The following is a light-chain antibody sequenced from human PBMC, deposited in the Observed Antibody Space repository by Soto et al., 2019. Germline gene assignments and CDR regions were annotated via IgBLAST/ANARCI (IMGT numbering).Light chain of an antibody. CDR3: CSYTATTTYL. V-gene: IGLV2-14*03. CDR2: DVN. Sequence: QSALTQPASVSGAPGQSISISCTGTGNDVGGYTFVSWYQQHPDKVPKLVIFDVNRRPSGVSDRFSGSKSVNAASLTISGLQAEDEADYYCCSYTATTTYLFGTGTKVTVL. J-gene: IGLJ1*01. CDR1: GNDVGGYTF.